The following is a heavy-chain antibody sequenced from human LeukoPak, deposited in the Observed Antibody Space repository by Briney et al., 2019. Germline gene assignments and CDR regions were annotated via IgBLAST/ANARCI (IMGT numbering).Heavy chain of an antibody. CDR1: GYTFRNFD. Sequence: GASVKVSCKASGYTFRNFDINWVRQAPGQGLEWMGIINPSGGSTSYAQKFQGRVTMTRDTSTSTVYMELSSLRSEDTAVYYCARGGYYDFWSGYYPPHPHFDPWGQGTLVTVSS. J-gene: IGHJ5*02. CDR3: ARGGYYDFWSGYYPPHPHFDP. D-gene: IGHD3-3*01. V-gene: IGHV1-46*01. CDR2: INPSGGST.